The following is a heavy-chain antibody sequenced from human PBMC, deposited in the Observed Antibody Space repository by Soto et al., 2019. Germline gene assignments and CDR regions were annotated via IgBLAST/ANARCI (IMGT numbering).Heavy chain of an antibody. CDR2: IYYSVST. D-gene: IGHD3-10*01. Sequence: QVQLQEPGPGLVKPSQTLSLTCTVSGGSISSGDYYWSWIRQPPRKGLEWIGYIYYSVSTYYNPSLESRVTIAVDTSKNQFSPKLSYVTAADTAVYYCARVWGDTRVRGVATTYYYYDGMDVWGQGTTVTVS. CDR3: ARVWGDTRVRGVATTYYYYDGMDV. CDR1: GGSISSGDYY. J-gene: IGHJ6*02. V-gene: IGHV4-30-4*01.